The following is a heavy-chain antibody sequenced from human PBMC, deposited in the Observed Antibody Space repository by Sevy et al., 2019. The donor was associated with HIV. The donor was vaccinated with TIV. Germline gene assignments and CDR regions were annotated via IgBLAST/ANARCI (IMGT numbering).Heavy chain of an antibody. D-gene: IGHD5-12*01. CDR3: AKGDSYNFFDF. V-gene: IGHV4-59*01. CDR2: IYYSGST. J-gene: IGHJ4*02. Sequence: SDTLSLTCTVSGGSISTYYWSWIRQPPGKGLEWIGYIYYSGSTNYNPSLKSRVTISVDTSKNQFSLKLSSVTAADTAVYYCAKGDSYNFFDFWGQGTLVTVSS. CDR1: GGSISTYY.